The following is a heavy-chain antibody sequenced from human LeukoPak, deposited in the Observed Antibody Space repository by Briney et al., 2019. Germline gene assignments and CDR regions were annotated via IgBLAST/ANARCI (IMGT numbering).Heavy chain of an antibody. CDR2: IFYSGST. J-gene: IGHJ3*02. CDR1: GGSISSSTYY. V-gene: IGHV4-39*01. Sequence: PSETLSLTCTVSGGSISSSTYYWGWIRQPPGKGLEWIGSIFYSGSTYYNPSLKSRVTASVDTPKNHFSLNVSSVTAADTAVYYCARHSGMVRGPFDIWGQGTMVTVSS. D-gene: IGHD3-10*01. CDR3: ARHSGMVRGPFDI.